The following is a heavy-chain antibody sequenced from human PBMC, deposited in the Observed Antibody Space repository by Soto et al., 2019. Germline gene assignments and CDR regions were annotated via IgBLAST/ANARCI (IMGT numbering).Heavy chain of an antibody. CDR3: ARGVLPTWESTALDY. D-gene: IGHD1-26*01. J-gene: IGHJ4*02. V-gene: IGHV3-7*01. CDR1: GFTFSNYW. CDR2: MKEDGTEE. Sequence: EVQLVESGGGLVLPGGSLRLSCAVSGFTFSNYWMTWVRQAPGKGLEWVANMKEDGTEEHYGDSVKGRFTIFRDNAKRSLYLQMSSLSAEDTAVYYCARGVLPTWESTALDYWGQGTLVTVSS.